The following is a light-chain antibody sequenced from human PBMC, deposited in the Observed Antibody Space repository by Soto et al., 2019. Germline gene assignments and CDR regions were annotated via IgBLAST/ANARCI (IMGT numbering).Light chain of an antibody. Sequence: QSALTQPASVSGSPGQSITVSCTGTSSDIGASNYVSWYQQHPGKAPKLIISEVSNRPSGVSNRFSGSKSGSTASLTISGLQAEDEAEYYCTSYTSSTTWVFGGGTKLTVL. J-gene: IGLJ3*02. CDR1: SSDIGASNY. CDR2: EVS. CDR3: TSYTSSTTWV. V-gene: IGLV2-14*01.